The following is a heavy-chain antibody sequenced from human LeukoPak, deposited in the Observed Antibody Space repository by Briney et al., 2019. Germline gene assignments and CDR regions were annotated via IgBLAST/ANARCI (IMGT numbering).Heavy chain of an antibody. V-gene: IGHV4-59*01. J-gene: IGHJ4*02. CDR2: ISYSGST. CDR1: GGSISSYY. D-gene: IGHD3-16*02. Sequence: PSETLSLTCTVSGGSISSYYWSWIRQPPGKGLEWIGYISYSGSTNYNLSLKSRVTISVDTSKNQFSLKLSSVTAADMAVYYCARYIWGSYPTFEDYWGQGTLVTVSS. CDR3: ARYIWGSYPTFEDY.